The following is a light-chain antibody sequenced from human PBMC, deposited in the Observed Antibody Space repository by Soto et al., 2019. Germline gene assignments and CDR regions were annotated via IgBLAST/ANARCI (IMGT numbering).Light chain of an antibody. CDR1: QSLLHSNGYNY. V-gene: IGKV2-28*01. CDR2: LGS. CDR3: MQPLQSWT. Sequence: DIVMTQSPLSLPVTPGEPASISCRSIQSLLHSNGYNYLDCYLQKPGQSPQLLIYLGSNRASGVPDRFSGSGSGTDFTLKISRVEAEDVGVYYCMQPLQSWTFGQGTKVDIK. J-gene: IGKJ1*01.